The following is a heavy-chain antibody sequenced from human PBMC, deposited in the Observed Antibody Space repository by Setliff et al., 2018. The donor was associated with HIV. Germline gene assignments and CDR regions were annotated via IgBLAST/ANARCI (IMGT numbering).Heavy chain of an antibody. CDR1: GFTVSSNY. CDR3: ARDQWGYRYGYYYYYYKDV. J-gene: IGHJ6*03. Sequence: GGSLRLSCAASGFTVSSNYMSWVRQAPGKGLEWVSVIYSGSSTYYADSVKGRFTISRDSSKNKLYLQMNSLRAEDTAVYYCARDQWGYRYGYYYYYYKDVWGKGTTVTVSS. CDR2: IYSGSST. D-gene: IGHD5-18*01. V-gene: IGHV3-66*02.